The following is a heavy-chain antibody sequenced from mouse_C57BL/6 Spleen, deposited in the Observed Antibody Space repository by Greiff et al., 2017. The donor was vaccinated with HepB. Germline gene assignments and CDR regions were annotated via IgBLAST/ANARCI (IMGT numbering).Heavy chain of an antibody. CDR2: IYPRSGNT. Sequence: VQLQESGAELARPGASVKLSFTSYGISWVKQRTGQGLEWIGEIYPRSGNTYYNEKFKGKATLTADKSSSTAYMELRSLTSEDSAVYFCARKDFYAMDYWGQGTSVTVSS. CDR3: ARKDFYAMDY. V-gene: IGHV1-81*01. CDR1: TSYG. J-gene: IGHJ4*01.